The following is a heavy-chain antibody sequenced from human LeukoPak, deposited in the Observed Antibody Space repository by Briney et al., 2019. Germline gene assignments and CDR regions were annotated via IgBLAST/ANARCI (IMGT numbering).Heavy chain of an antibody. D-gene: IGHD4-17*01. CDR2: ISSSSSYI. CDR3: GRLTTTVTTPFDY. V-gene: IGHV3-21*01. Sequence: PGGSLRLSCAASGFTFSIYNMNWVRQAPGKGLEWVSSISSSSSYIYYADSVKGRFTISRDNAKNSLYLQMNSLRAEDTAVYYCGRLTTTVTTPFDYWGQGTLVTVSS. J-gene: IGHJ4*02. CDR1: GFTFSIYN.